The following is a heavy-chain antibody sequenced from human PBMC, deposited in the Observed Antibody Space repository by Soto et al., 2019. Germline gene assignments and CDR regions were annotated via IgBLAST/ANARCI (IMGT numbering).Heavy chain of an antibody. CDR1: GFSLSTYHMG. J-gene: IGHJ4*02. CDR3: AHAGDYDLLTFDH. CDR2: IYWDDDK. V-gene: IGHV2-5*02. D-gene: IGHD4-17*01. Sequence: QITLKESGPTLVRPAQTLTLTCDFSGFSLSTYHMGVAWIRHPPGKALEWLALIYWDDDKRYSPSLKDSLAISKDTSSNQVVLTITNMDPGDTATYFCAHAGDYDLLTFDHWGPGTLVTVSS.